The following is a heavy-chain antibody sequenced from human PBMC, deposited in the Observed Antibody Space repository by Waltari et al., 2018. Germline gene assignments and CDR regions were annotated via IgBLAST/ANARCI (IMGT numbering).Heavy chain of an antibody. J-gene: IGHJ6*02. D-gene: IGHD6-6*01. CDR1: GFPFSTYT. V-gene: IGHV3-23*01. Sequence: EMQLLESGGALVQPGGSLRLSCAASGFPFSTYTINWVRQAPGKGLEWVAVMTASGLMDYGDSVKGRFTISRDNSKNTLYLQMYRLRVEDTARYYCAKDEGARLAPTFGMDAWGQGTTVIVSS. CDR3: AKDEGARLAPTFGMDA. CDR2: MTASGLM.